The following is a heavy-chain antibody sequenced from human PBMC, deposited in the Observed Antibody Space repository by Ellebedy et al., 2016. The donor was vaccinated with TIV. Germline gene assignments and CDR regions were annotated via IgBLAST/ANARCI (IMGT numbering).Heavy chain of an antibody. D-gene: IGHD2-21*02. CDR1: GGSISNGDYY. Sequence: MPSETLSLTCTVSGGSISNGDYYWNWIRQPPGKGLEWIGSIYYSGSPYYSPSFKSRVTLSADTSKNQFSLNLRTATAADTAVYYCARTDPWQPIDDWGQGILVSVSS. CDR2: IYYSGSP. J-gene: IGHJ4*02. CDR3: ARTDPWQPIDD. V-gene: IGHV4-39*01.